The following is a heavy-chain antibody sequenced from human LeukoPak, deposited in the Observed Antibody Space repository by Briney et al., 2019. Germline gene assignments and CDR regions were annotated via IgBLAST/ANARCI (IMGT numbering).Heavy chain of an antibody. J-gene: IGHJ2*01. CDR1: GFTFSDYY. Sequence: PGGSLRLSCAASGFTFSDYYMSWVRQAPGKGLEWVSYISSSGSTIYYADSVKGRFTISRDNAKNSLYLQMNSLRAEDTAVYYCARDLRSAVAGVTGYFDLWGRGTLVTVSS. CDR2: ISSSGSTI. V-gene: IGHV3-11*01. CDR3: ARDLRSAVAGVTGYFDL. D-gene: IGHD6-19*01.